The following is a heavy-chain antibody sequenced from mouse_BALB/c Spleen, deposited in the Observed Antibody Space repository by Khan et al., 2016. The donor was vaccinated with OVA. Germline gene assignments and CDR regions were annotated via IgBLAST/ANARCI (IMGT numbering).Heavy chain of an antibody. D-gene: IGHD1-1*01. CDR1: GFTFSNYG. V-gene: IGHV5-17*02. CDR3: ATSYFYGYYFDY. Sequence: EVELVESGGGLVQPGGSRKLSCAASGFTFSNYGMHWVRQAPEKGLEWVAFISGDTSTIYYADTVKGRFTISRDNPKNTLFLQMTSLMSEDTARYYCATSYFYGYYFDYWGPGTTLKVSS. J-gene: IGHJ2*01. CDR2: ISGDTSTI.